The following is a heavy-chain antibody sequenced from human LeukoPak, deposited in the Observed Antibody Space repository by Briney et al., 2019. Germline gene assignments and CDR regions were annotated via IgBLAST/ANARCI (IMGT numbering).Heavy chain of an antibody. V-gene: IGHV4-31*03. CDR1: GGSISSGVYC. CDR2: ICSSGSA. J-gene: IGHJ6*02. Sequence: PSETLSLTCTVSGGSISSGVYCWSWIRQPPGEGLQWIGYICSSGSAYYNASLKSRVSMSTDTSNNQFSLKLNSVTAADTAVYYCARDGGGSLHGMDVWGQGTTVTVSS. D-gene: IGHD2-15*01. CDR3: ARDGGGSLHGMDV.